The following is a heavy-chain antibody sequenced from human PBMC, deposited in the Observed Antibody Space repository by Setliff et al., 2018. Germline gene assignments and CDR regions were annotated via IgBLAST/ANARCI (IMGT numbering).Heavy chain of an antibody. CDR2: INPKTGGT. J-gene: IGHJ4*02. D-gene: IGHD3-16*02. CDR3: AREPYDYIWGSCRSPYFDH. V-gene: IGHV1-2*02. Sequence: EASVKVSCKASGYTFVGYYLHWVRQAPGQGLEWVGWINPKTGGTNYAQKFQGRVTMTRDASINTAFMHLSSLKSDDMAVYYCAREPYDYIWGSCRSPYFDHWGQGALVTVSS. CDR1: GYTFVGYY.